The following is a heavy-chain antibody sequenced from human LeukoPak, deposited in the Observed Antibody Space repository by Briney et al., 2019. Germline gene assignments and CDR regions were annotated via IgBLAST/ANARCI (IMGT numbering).Heavy chain of an antibody. CDR3: ASTYYYDSSGYYYFDY. D-gene: IGHD3-22*01. CDR1: GFTFSSYG. J-gene: IGHJ4*02. CDR2: ISYDGSNK. V-gene: IGHV3-30*03. Sequence: GGSLRLSCAASGFTFSSYGMHWVRQAPGKGLEWVAVISYDGSNKYYADSVKGRFTISRDNSKNTLYLQMNSLRAEDTAVYYCASTYYYDSSGYYYFDYWGQGTLVTVSS.